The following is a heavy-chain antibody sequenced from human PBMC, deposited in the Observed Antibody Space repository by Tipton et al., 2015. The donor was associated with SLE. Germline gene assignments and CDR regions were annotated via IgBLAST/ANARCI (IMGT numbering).Heavy chain of an antibody. J-gene: IGHJ4*02. Sequence: SLRLSCAVSGFTFSTYWMTWVRQAPGKGLEWVATIKEDISETFYVDSVKGRFTISRDNAKNSLYLQMNSLRAEDTAVYYCARGSIGRGYWGQGTLVIVSS. D-gene: IGHD2/OR15-2a*01. V-gene: IGHV3-7*03. CDR2: IKEDISET. CDR1: GFTFSTYW. CDR3: ARGSIGRGY.